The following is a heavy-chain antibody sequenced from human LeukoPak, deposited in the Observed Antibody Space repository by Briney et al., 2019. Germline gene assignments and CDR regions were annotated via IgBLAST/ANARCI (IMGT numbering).Heavy chain of an antibody. CDR2: IYYSGNT. Sequence: SETLSLTCTVSGDSISSYYWSWIRQPPGKGLEWSGYIYYSGNTNYNPSLKSRVTISVDTSKNQFSLKLSSVTAADTAVYYCARALQATRYYFDYWGQGTLVTVSS. CDR3: ARALQATRYYFDY. D-gene: IGHD5-12*01. CDR1: GDSISSYY. J-gene: IGHJ4*02. V-gene: IGHV4-59*01.